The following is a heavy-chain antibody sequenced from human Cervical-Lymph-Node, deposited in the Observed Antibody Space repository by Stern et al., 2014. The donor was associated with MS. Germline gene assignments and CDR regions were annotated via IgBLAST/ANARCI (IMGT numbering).Heavy chain of an antibody. CDR3: STDIRGSGYIEFQVHGTDV. V-gene: IGHV3-15*07. CDR2: IKSKGDGGTT. J-gene: IGHJ6*02. CDR1: GFSFTDAW. D-gene: IGHD5-12*01. Sequence: VQLVESGGGLVKPGGSLRLSCAASGFSFTDAWMNWVRQAPGKGLEWVGRIKSKGDGGTTDYAAPVKDRLTMFRDDSKNTLYLQMNSLKIEDTAVYYCSTDIRGSGYIEFQVHGTDVWGQGTTVTVSS.